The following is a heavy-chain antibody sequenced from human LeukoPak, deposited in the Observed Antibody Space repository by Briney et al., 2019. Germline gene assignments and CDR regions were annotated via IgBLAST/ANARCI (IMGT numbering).Heavy chain of an antibody. D-gene: IGHD3-22*01. J-gene: IGHJ3*01. V-gene: IGHV3-23*01. CDR1: GFTFSSYA. CDR2: ISGSGGYT. Sequence: GGSLRLSCTASGFTFSSYAMSWVRQAPGKGLEWVSAISGSGGYTYYADSVKGRFTISRDNSKNTLSLQMNSLRAEDMAVYYCAKDSGNYYDSSGYFVSAFDVWGQGTMVTVSS. CDR3: AKDSGNYYDSSGYFVSAFDV.